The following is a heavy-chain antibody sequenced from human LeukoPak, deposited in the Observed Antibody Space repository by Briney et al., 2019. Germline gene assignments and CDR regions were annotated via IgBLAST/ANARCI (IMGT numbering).Heavy chain of an antibody. CDR1: GYTFTSYG. Sequence: ASLKVSCKTSGYTFTSYGMHWVRQAPGQSLEWIGWINGGNGNTKYSEKFQGRVTIIRDTSASTAYMELSSLRSEDTAVYYCARVPLHDDSGHYYPHWGQGTLVTVSS. CDR3: ARVPLHDDSGHYYPH. CDR2: INGGNGNT. D-gene: IGHD3-22*01. V-gene: IGHV1-3*01. J-gene: IGHJ1*01.